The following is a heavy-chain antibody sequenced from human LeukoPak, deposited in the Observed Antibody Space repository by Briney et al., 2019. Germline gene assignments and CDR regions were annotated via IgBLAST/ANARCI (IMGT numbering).Heavy chain of an antibody. J-gene: IGHJ4*02. CDR3: ARGGSSSPGPFDFDN. CDR2: IHHAGAT. Sequence: PSETLSLTCTVSDYYISSGHYWGWIRQPPGKGLEWIGNIHHAGATYYNPSLKSRVTISVDTSKNQFSLKLNSVTAADTAVYYCARGGSSSPGPFDFDNWGQGILVTVSS. D-gene: IGHD6-6*01. CDR1: DYYISSGHY. V-gene: IGHV4-38-2*02.